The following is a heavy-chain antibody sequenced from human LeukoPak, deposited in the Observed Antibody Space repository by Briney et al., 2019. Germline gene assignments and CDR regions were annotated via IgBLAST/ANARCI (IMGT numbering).Heavy chain of an antibody. Sequence: SSETLSLTCTVSGGSISSGGYYWSWIRQPPGKGLEWIGYIYHSGSTYYNPSLKSRVTISVDTSKNQFSLKLSSVTAADTAVYYCARHSPVPQPDAFDIWGQGTMVTVSS. J-gene: IGHJ3*02. D-gene: IGHD2-21*01. CDR1: GGSISSGGYY. CDR2: IYHSGST. V-gene: IGHV4-30-2*01. CDR3: ARHSPVPQPDAFDI.